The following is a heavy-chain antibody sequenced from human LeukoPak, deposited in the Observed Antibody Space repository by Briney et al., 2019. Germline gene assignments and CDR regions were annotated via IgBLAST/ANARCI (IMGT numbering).Heavy chain of an antibody. V-gene: IGHV4-59*01. Sequence: TAETLSLTCTVSGGSISSYYWSWIRQPPGKGLEWIGYIYYSGYTNYNPSLKSRVTISVDTSKNQFSLKLSSVTAADTAVYYCARTTMVRGTYYMDVWGKGTTVTISS. CDR1: GGSISSYY. J-gene: IGHJ6*03. CDR2: IYYSGYT. D-gene: IGHD3-10*01. CDR3: ARTTMVRGTYYMDV.